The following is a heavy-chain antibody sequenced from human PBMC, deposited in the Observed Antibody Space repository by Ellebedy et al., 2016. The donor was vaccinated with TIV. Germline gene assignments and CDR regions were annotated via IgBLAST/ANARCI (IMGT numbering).Heavy chain of an antibody. CDR2: IKSQADGGTT. D-gene: IGHD4-23*01. Sequence: GESLKISXEASGFTFRNAWMNWVRQAPGKGLEWVGRIKSQADGGTTDYAGPVKGRFIISRDDSKTTVYLHMNSLISDDTAVYYFSTLGNYGGNIPFDFWGQGSLVTVSS. J-gene: IGHJ4*02. CDR1: GFTFRNAW. V-gene: IGHV3-15*01. CDR3: STLGNYGGNIPFDF.